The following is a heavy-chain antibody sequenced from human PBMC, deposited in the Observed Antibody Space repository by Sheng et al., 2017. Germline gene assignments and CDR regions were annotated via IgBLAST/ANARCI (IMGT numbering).Heavy chain of an antibody. CDR2: IYSGGTT. J-gene: IGHJ5*02. CDR3: ARGGEWEVLFS. CDR1: GFFVNSYH. V-gene: IGHV3-66*01. D-gene: IGHD1-26*01. Sequence: LVESGGGVVQPGESLRLSCAISGFFVNSYHMTWVRQAPGKGLEWVSVIYSGGTTYYADSVSGRFTISRDASTNTVYLQVDRLRGDDTAVYYCARGGEWEVLFSWGQGTLVTVSS.